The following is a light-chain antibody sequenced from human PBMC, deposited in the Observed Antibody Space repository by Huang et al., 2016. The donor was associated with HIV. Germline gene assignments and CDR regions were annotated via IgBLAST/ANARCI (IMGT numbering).Light chain of an antibody. V-gene: IGKV3-15*01. Sequence: EIVMTQSPDTLSVSPGERATLSCMASQSVREKLAWYQQKPGQAPRLPLHATSTRAAGVPARFSGSGSGTEFTLTISSLQSEDCGVYYCQQYESWPPLTFGGGTKVEIK. CDR1: QSVREK. CDR3: QQYESWPPLT. J-gene: IGKJ4*01. CDR2: ATS.